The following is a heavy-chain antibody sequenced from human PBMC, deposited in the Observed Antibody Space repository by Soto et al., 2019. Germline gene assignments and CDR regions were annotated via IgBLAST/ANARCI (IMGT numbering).Heavy chain of an antibody. J-gene: IGHJ4*02. V-gene: IGHV3-23*01. Sequence: EVQLLESGGGLVQPGGSLRLSCAASGFTFSSYAMSWVRQAPGKGLEWVSGISGSGGSTYYADSVKGRFTISRENSKNTLYLQMNSLSADDTAVYYCAPPMAWASGGFDYWGQGTLVTVSS. CDR3: APPMAWASGGFDY. D-gene: IGHD3-10*01. CDR2: ISGSGGST. CDR1: GFTFSSYA.